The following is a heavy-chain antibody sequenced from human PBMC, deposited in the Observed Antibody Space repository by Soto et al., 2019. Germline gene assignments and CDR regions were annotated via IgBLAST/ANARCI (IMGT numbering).Heavy chain of an antibody. CDR1: GFNIPDYG. CDR2: FTGGHGKT. V-gene: IGHV3-23*01. Sequence: EVQLLESGGGSVQPGGSLKLSCGVSGFNIPDYGVTWVRQPPGKGLEWVSGFTGGHGKTFYADSVRGRFTLSREDSRNMVYLPVDSLRVEDTAVYYCTRWNGFGDSWGQGTLVTVAS. CDR3: TRWNGFGDS. D-gene: IGHD1-1*01. J-gene: IGHJ4*02.